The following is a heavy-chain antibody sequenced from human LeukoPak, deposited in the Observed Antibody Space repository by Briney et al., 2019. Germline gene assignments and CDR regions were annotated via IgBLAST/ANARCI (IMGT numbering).Heavy chain of an antibody. D-gene: IGHD2-2*01. V-gene: IGHV1-3*01. CDR2: INAGNGNT. CDR1: GYTFTSYA. CDR3: ARAPKQIAELPAAMDV. J-gene: IGHJ6*04. Sequence: ASVKVSCKASGYTFTSYALHWVRQAPGQRLEWMGWINAGNGNTKYSQKFQGRVTITRDTSASTAYMELRSLRSDDTAVYYCARAPKQIAELPAAMDVWGKGTTVTVSS.